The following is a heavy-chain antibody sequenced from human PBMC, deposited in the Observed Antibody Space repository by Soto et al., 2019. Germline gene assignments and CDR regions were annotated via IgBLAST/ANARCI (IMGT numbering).Heavy chain of an antibody. D-gene: IGHD6-13*01. J-gene: IGHJ4*02. V-gene: IGHV4-39*01. CDR2: VYYRGNT. CDR3: ARHKDTSSRYLLPDY. Sequence: SETLSLTCTVSGGSISSSSYYWVWIRHPPGKGLEWIGSVYYRGNTYYNPSLKSRVTTSVDTSKNQFSLKLYSVTAADRALYYCARHKDTSSRYLLPDYWGQGTLVTVSS. CDR1: GGSISSSSYY.